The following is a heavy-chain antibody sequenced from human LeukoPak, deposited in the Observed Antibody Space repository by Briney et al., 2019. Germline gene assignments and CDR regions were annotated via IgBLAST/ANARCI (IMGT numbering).Heavy chain of an antibody. CDR2: ISYDGSNK. CDR3: AKGRRGDYDSSGYYYAPLQH. V-gene: IGHV3-30*18. CDR1: GFTFSSYG. Sequence: GGSLRLSCAASGFTFSSYGMHWVRQAPGKGLEWVAVISYDGSNKYYADSVKGRFTISRDNSKNTLYLQVNSLRAEDTAVYYCAKGRRGDYDSSGYYYAPLQHWGQGTLVTVSS. D-gene: IGHD3-22*01. J-gene: IGHJ1*01.